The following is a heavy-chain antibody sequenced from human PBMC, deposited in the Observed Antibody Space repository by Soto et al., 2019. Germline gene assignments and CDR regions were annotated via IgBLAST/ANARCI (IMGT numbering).Heavy chain of an antibody. CDR3: ARMSSSWYPNWFDP. J-gene: IGHJ5*02. Sequence: SGPTLVNPTQTLTLTCTFSGFSLSTSGMCVSWIRQPPGKALEWLARIDWDDDKYYSTSLKTRLTISKDTSKNQVVLTMTNMDPVDTATYYCARMSSSWYPNWFDPWGQGTLVTVSS. CDR1: GFSLSTSGMC. D-gene: IGHD6-13*01. V-gene: IGHV2-70*11. CDR2: IDWDDDK.